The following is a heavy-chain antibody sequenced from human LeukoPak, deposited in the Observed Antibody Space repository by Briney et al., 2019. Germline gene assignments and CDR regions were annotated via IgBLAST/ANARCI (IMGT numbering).Heavy chain of an antibody. V-gene: IGHV4-39*07. CDR2: IYYSGST. D-gene: IGHD3-10*01. Sequence: SETLSLTCTVSGGSISSSSYYWGWIRQPPGTGLEWIGSIYYSGSTYYNPSLKSRVTISVDTSKNQFSLKLSSVTAADTAVYYCARVRGVKYYFDYWGQGTLVTVSS. CDR1: GGSISSSSYY. CDR3: ARVRGVKYYFDY. J-gene: IGHJ4*02.